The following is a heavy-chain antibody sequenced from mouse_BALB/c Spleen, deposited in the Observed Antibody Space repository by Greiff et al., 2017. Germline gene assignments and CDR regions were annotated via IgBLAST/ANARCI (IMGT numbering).Heavy chain of an antibody. D-gene: IGHD2-4*01. Sequence: DVKLQESGPGLVKPSQSLSLTCTVTGYSITSDYAWNWIRQFPGNKLEWMGYISYSGSTSYNPSLKSRISITRDTSKNQFFLQLNSVTTEDTATYYCARSGGLRRDYYAMDYWGQGTSVTVSS. V-gene: IGHV3-2*02. CDR3: ARSGGLRRDYYAMDY. J-gene: IGHJ4*01. CDR1: GYSITSDYA. CDR2: ISYSGST.